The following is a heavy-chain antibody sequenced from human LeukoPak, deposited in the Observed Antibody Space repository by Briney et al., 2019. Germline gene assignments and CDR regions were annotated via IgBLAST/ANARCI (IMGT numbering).Heavy chain of an antibody. CDR1: GGSISSYH. CDR2: IYYSGST. J-gene: IGHJ4*02. Sequence: SETLSLTCTVSGGSISSYHWSWIRQPPGKGLEWIGYIYYSGSTNYNPSLKSRVTISVDTSKNQFSLKLSSVTAADTAVYYCARLDSSSWYAFDYWGQGTLVTVSS. V-gene: IGHV4-59*08. CDR3: ARLDSSSWYAFDY. D-gene: IGHD6-13*01.